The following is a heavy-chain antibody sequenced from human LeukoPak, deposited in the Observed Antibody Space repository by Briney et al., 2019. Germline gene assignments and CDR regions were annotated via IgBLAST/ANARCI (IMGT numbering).Heavy chain of an antibody. D-gene: IGHD4-17*01. J-gene: IGHJ4*02. Sequence: SETLSLTCTVSGGSISSSSYYWGWIRQPPGKGLEWIGTIYYSGSTYYDPSIKSLFTMSVDTTKNQFSLKLSSVTAADTAIYYCAVVPPTTVTTRGGDWGQGTLVTVSS. CDR2: IYYSGST. CDR1: GGSISSSSYY. CDR3: AVVPPTTVTTRGGD. V-gene: IGHV4-39*01.